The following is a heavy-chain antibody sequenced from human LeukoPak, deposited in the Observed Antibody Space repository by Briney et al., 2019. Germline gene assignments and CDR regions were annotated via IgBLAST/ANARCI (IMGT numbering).Heavy chain of an antibody. V-gene: IGHV3-21*01. CDR3: ARGTRVAGLIYYYYYYMDV. J-gene: IGHJ6*03. D-gene: IGHD6-19*01. Sequence: GGSLRLSCAASGFTFSSYSMNWVRQAPGKGLEWVSSISSSSSYIYYADSVKGRFTISRDNAKNSLYLQMNSLRAEDTAVYYCARGTRVAGLIYYYYYYMDVWGKGTTVTVSS. CDR1: GFTFSSYS. CDR2: ISSSSSYI.